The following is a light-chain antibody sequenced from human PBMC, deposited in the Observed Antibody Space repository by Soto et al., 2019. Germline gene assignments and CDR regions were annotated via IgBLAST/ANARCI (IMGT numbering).Light chain of an antibody. V-gene: IGKV3-20*01. CDR2: GAS. J-gene: IGKJ1*01. CDR1: ESISSSY. Sequence: EIVFTQSPGTLSLSPGERATLSCRATESISSSYLAWYQQKPGQAPRLLIYGASSRANGIPGRFSGSGSGTDFTLTISRLEPEDFAVYYCQQYGSSHPWTFGQGTKVDIK. CDR3: QQYGSSHPWT.